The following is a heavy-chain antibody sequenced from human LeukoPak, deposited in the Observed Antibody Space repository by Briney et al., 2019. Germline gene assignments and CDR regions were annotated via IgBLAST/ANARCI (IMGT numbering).Heavy chain of an antibody. J-gene: IGHJ4*02. D-gene: IGHD6-19*01. V-gene: IGHV3-7*01. Sequence: GGSLRLSCAASGFTFSSYWMSWVRQAPGKGLEWEANIKQDGSEKYYVDSVKGRFTISRDNAKNSLYLQMNSLRAEDTAVYYCARVPYSSGWYGDYWGQGTLVTVSS. CDR2: IKQDGSEK. CDR3: ARVPYSSGWYGDY. CDR1: GFTFSSYW.